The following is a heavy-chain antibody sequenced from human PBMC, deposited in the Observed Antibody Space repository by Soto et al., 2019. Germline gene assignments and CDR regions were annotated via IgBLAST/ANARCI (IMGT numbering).Heavy chain of an antibody. D-gene: IGHD3-9*01. CDR2: IYYSGST. CDR3: ARYLRILTGYSGQFDY. J-gene: IGHJ4*02. Sequence: SETLSLTCTVSGGSISSSSYYWGWIRQPPGKGLEWIGSIYYSGSTYYNPSLMSRVTISVDTSKNQFSLKLSSVTAADTAVYYCARYLRILTGYSGQFDYWGQGTLVPVSS. CDR1: GGSISSSSYY. V-gene: IGHV4-39*01.